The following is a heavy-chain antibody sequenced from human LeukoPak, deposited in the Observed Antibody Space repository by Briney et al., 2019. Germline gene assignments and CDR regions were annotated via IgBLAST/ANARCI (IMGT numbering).Heavy chain of an antibody. CDR3: AKDRCSGYSCYSPNL. J-gene: IGHJ5*02. Sequence: GGSLRLSCAPSGFTFSSYSMNWVRQAPGKGLEWVSSISSTGSYIYYTDSMKGRFTISRDNAKNSLYLQMNSLRAEDTAVYYCAKDRCSGYSCYSPNLWGQGTLVTVSS. CDR1: GFTFSSYS. CDR2: ISSTGSYI. D-gene: IGHD2-15*01. V-gene: IGHV3-21*01.